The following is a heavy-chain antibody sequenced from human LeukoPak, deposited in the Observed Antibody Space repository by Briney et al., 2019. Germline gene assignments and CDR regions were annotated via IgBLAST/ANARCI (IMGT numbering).Heavy chain of an antibody. CDR1: GFTFDDYG. Sequence: PGGSLRLSCAASGFTFDDYGMSLVRQLAGNGVEWGSGINWNAGTTGYADSVKGRFTISRDNSKNTLYLQMNSLRAEDTAVYYCAKDERVYYYDSSGYWDYWGQGTLVTVSS. CDR3: AKDERVYYYDSSGYWDY. V-gene: IGHV3-20*04. D-gene: IGHD3-22*01. CDR2: INWNAGTT. J-gene: IGHJ4*02.